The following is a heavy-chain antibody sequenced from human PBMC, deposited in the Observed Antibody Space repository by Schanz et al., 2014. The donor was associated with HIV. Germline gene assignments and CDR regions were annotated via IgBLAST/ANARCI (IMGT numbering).Heavy chain of an antibody. D-gene: IGHD3-3*02. CDR2: IIPIFGTA. Sequence: QVQLVQSGAEVKKPGASVTVSCTAAGSTFPDLDVNWVRQAPGQGLEWMGGIIPIFGTANYAQKFQGRVTIIADESTSTAYMELSSLRSADTAVYFCARAAFSSEYYYGMDVWGQGTTVTVSS. V-gene: IGHV1-69*13. CDR1: GSTFPDLD. CDR3: ARAAFSSEYYYGMDV. J-gene: IGHJ6*02.